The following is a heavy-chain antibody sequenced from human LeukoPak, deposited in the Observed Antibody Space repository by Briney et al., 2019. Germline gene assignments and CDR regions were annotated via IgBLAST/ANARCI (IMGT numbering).Heavy chain of an antibody. CDR1: GGTFSSYA. D-gene: IGHD1-26*01. J-gene: IGHJ4*02. CDR2: IIPIFGTA. V-gene: IGHV1-69*06. CDR3: ARGSPHIGGSYIPGY. Sequence: ASVKVSCKASGGTFSSYAISWVRQAPGQGLEWMGGIIPIFGTANYAQKFQGRVTITADKSTSTAYMELSSLRSEDTAVYYCARGSPHIGGSYIPGYWGQGTLVTVSS.